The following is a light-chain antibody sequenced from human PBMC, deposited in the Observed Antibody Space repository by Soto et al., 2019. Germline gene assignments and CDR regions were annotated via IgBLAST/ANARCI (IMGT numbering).Light chain of an antibody. J-gene: IGKJ1*01. Sequence: EIVLTQSPGTLSLSPGERATLSCRASQSVRNSYLAWYQQKPGQAPRVLIYGASSRAAGIPDRFSGSGSGTDFTLTINRLEPEDFAVYYCQHYGTSWWTFGQGTKVDIK. CDR2: GAS. V-gene: IGKV3-20*01. CDR1: QSVRNSY. CDR3: QHYGTSWWT.